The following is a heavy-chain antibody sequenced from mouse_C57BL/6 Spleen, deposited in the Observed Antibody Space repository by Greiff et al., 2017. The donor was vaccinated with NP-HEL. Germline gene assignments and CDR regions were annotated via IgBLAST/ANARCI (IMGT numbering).Heavy chain of an antibody. J-gene: IGHJ4*01. CDR2: FHPYNDDT. D-gene: IGHD1-1*01. CDR3: ARNYYGSGGRYYAMDY. CDR1: GYTFTTYP. Sequence: VQLQQSGAELVKPGASVKMSCKASGYTFTTYPIEWMKQNHGKSLEWIGNFHPYNDDTKYNEKFKGKATLTVEKSSSTVYLELIRLTSDDSAVYYCARNYYGSGGRYYAMDYWGQGTSVTVSS. V-gene: IGHV1-47*01.